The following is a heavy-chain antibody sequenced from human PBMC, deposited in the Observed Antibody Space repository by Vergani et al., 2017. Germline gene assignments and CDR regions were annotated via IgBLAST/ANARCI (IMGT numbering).Heavy chain of an antibody. CDR2: IYYSGST. D-gene: IGHD1-1*01. CDR3: ARDRNYYFDY. CDR1: GGSISSYY. V-gene: IGHV4-59*01. J-gene: IGHJ4*02. Sequence: QVQLQESGPGLVKPSETLSLTCTVTGGSISSYYWSLIRQPPGKALEWIGYIYYSGSTNYNPSLKRRVTISVDTSKNQFSLKLSYVTAADTAVYYCARDRNYYFDYWGQGTLVTGSS.